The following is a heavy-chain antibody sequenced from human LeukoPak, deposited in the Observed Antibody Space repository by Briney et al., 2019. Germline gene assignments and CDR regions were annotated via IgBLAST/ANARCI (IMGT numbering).Heavy chain of an antibody. CDR2: ISGSGGNT. Sequence: GGSLRLSCAASGFTFSSYAMSWVRQAPGKGLEWGSAISGSGGNTYYADSVRGRFTISRDNSKNTLYLQMNSLRAEDTAIYYCAKGHSGNYRVDYWGQGTLVTVSS. CDR3: AKGHSGNYRVDY. D-gene: IGHD1-26*01. CDR1: GFTFSSYA. J-gene: IGHJ4*02. V-gene: IGHV3-23*01.